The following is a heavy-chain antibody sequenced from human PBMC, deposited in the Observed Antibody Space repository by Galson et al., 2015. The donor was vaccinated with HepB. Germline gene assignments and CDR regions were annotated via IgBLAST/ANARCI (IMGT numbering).Heavy chain of an antibody. CDR2: IDPSDSYT. V-gene: IGHV5-10-1*01. CDR3: AKSSITIFGPVRHNWFDP. J-gene: IGHJ5*02. Sequence: QSGAEVKKPGESLRISCKSSGYSFTSYWISWVRQMPGEGLEWMRRIDPSDSYTNYSPSFQGHVTISADKSISTAYLQWSSLKASDTAMYYCAKSSITIFGPVRHNWFDPWGQGTLVTVSS. D-gene: IGHD3/OR15-3a*01. CDR1: GYSFTSYW.